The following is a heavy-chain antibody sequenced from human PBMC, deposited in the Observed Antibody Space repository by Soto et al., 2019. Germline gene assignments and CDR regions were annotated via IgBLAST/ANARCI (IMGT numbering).Heavy chain of an antibody. V-gene: IGHV1-46*01. Sequence: QVQVVQSGAEVKKPGASVKVSCKASGYTFTSYYMHWVRQAHGQGLEWMWIITPSGGSTSYAQKVQCRVTMTRYTATSTVYMELSSLRSADTTVYYCARDKTVNIFDYWGQGTLVTVSS. CDR1: GYTFTSYY. CDR3: ARDKTVNIFDY. J-gene: IGHJ4*02. CDR2: ITPSGGST.